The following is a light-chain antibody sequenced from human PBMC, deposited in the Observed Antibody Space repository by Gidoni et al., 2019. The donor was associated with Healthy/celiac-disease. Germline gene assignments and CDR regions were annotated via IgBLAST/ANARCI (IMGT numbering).Light chain of an antibody. CDR3: QAWDSSTAWV. V-gene: IGLV3-1*01. Sequence: SYELTQLPSVSVPPGQTASITCSGDKLGDKYACWYQQKPGQSTVLVIYQDSKRPSGIPERFSGSNSGNTATLTISGTQAMDEADYYCQAWDSSTAWVFGGGTKLTVL. CDR2: QDS. CDR1: KLGDKY. J-gene: IGLJ2*01.